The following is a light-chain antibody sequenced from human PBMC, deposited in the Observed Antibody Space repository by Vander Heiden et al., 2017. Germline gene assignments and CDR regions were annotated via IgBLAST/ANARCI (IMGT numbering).Light chain of an antibody. Sequence: EIVLTQSPGILSLSPGERATLSCRASQRVGVTYLAWYQQKSGQAPRLLIYGTSTRANAIPGRFSGSASGTDFTLTMSSLEPEDFAVYYCHHYADSVWTFGSAAKEEI. J-gene: IGKJ1*01. CDR3: HHYADSVWT. CDR1: QRVGVTY. V-gene: IGKV3-20*01. CDR2: GTS.